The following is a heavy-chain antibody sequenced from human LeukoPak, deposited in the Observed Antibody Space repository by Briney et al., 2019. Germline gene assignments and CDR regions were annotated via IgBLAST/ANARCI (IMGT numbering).Heavy chain of an antibody. CDR1: GGSISSYY. Sequence: SETLSLTCTVSGGSISSYYWSWIRQPPGKGLEWIGYIYYSGSTNYNPSLKGRVTISVDTSKNQFSLKLSSVTAADTAVYYCARSRGYVGAFDIWGQGTMVTVSS. J-gene: IGHJ3*02. CDR2: IYYSGST. V-gene: IGHV4-59*08. CDR3: ARSRGYVGAFDI. D-gene: IGHD2-15*01.